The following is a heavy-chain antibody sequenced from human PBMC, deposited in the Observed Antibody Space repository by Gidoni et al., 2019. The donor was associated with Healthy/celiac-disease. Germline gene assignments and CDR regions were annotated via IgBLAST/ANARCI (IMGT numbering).Heavy chain of an antibody. CDR2: ISSSSSYI. CDR1: VFTFSSYI. D-gene: IGHD2-15*01. CDR3: AREGCSGGSCYRYFDL. V-gene: IGHV3-21*01. J-gene: IGHJ2*01. Sequence: DVQLVESGVGLVKPGGSLRLSCAASVFTFSSYIMNWVRQAPGKGLEWVSSISSSSSYIYDADSVKGRFTISRDNAKNALDLQMNSLRAEDTAVYYCAREGCSGGSCYRYFDLWGRGTLVTVSS.